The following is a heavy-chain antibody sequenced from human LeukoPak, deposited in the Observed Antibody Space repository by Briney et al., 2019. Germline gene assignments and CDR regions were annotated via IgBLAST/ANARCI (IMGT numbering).Heavy chain of an antibody. V-gene: IGHV3-9*01. D-gene: IGHD5-12*01. CDR3: ARTPPKWLLRAFDI. J-gene: IGHJ3*02. CDR1: GFTFDDYA. CDR2: ISWNSGSI. Sequence: GGSLRLSCAASGFTFDDYAMPWVRQAPGKGLEWVSGISWNSGSIGYADSVKGRFTISRDNAKNSLYLQMNRLRSDDTAVYYCARTPPKWLLRAFDIWGQGTMVTVSS.